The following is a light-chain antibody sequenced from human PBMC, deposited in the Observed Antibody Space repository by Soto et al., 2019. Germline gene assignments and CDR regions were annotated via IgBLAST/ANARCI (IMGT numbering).Light chain of an antibody. J-gene: IGLJ2*01. Sequence: QSALTQPASVSGSPGQSITISCTGTSSDVGSWYQQHPGKAPKLIIYDVTKRPSGVPDRFSGSKSGNTASLIISGLQAADEAEYYCCCCSYAGSSSFRVLFGGGTQLTVL. CDR3: CSYAGSSSFRVL. CDR1: SSDVGS. V-gene: IGLV2-11*01. CDR2: DVT.